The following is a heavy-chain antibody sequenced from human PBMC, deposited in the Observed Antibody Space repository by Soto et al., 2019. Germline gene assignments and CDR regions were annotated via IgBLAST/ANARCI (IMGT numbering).Heavy chain of an antibody. CDR3: ARGSSGWSAEYFQH. CDR2: IYYSGST. D-gene: IGHD6-19*01. Sequence: QVQLQESGPGLVKPSQTLSLTCTVSGGSISSGGYYWSWIRQHPGKGLEWIGYIYYSGSTYYNPSLKSRVTISVDTSKNQFSLKLSSVTAADTAVFYCARGSSGWSAEYFQHWGQGTLVTVSS. CDR1: GGSISSGGYY. J-gene: IGHJ1*01. V-gene: IGHV4-31*03.